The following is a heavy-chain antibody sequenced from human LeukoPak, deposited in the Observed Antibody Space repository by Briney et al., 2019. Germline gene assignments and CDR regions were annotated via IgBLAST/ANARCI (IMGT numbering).Heavy chain of an antibody. CDR2: FDPEDGET. CDR3: ATDLWVAGTSSVY. CDR1: GYTLTELS. D-gene: IGHD6-19*01. J-gene: IGHJ4*02. Sequence: ASVTVSCTVSGYTLTELSMHWVRQAPGKGLEWMGGFDPEDGETIYAQKFQGRVTMTEDTSTDIAYMELSSLRSEDTAVYYCATDLWVAGTSSVYWGQGTLVTVSS. V-gene: IGHV1-24*01.